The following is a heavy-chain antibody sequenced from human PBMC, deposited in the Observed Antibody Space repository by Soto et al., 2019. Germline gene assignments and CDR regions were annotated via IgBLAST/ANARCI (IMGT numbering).Heavy chain of an antibody. CDR3: TRDRPEKDVGPVPRHHFDS. CDR1: GGTFNSHT. CDR2: VVPLLGIE. D-gene: IGHD1-26*01. J-gene: IGHJ4*02. V-gene: IGHV1-69*08. Sequence: QVQLVQSGAKVKRPGSSVKVSCKASGGTFNSHTINWVRQAPGQGLEWVGRVVPLLGIESHPQKFKDRLTITADTSTGSVFMELSNLRSEDTAVYYCTRDRPEKDVGPVPRHHFDSWGPGTLLTVSS.